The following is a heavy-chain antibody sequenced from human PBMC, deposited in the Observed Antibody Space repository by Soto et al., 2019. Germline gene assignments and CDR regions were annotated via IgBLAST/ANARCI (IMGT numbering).Heavy chain of an antibody. CDR2: INHSGST. CDR1: GGSFSGYY. Sequence: QVQLQQWGAGLLKPSETLSLTCAVYGGSFSGYYWSWIRQPPGKGLEWIGEINHSGSTNYNPSLKSRVTISVDTSKNQFSLKLSSVTAADTAVYYCARKLVRRFDYWGPGTLVTVSS. J-gene: IGHJ4*02. V-gene: IGHV4-34*01. CDR3: ARKLVRRFDY. D-gene: IGHD3-10*01.